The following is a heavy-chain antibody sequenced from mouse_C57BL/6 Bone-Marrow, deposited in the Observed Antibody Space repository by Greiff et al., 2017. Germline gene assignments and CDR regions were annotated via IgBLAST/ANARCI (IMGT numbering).Heavy chain of an antibody. CDR1: GFTFSSYG. J-gene: IGHJ2*01. D-gene: IGHD1-1*01. Sequence: EVMLVESGGDLVKPGGSLKLSCAASGFTFSSYGMSWVRQTPDKRLEWVATISSGGSDTYYPDSVKGRFTISRDNAKTTRYLQMSSLKSEDTAMYYCERQGCDYGSSSDYWGQGNTLTVSS. CDR3: ERQGCDYGSSSDY. V-gene: IGHV5-6*01. CDR2: ISSGGSDT.